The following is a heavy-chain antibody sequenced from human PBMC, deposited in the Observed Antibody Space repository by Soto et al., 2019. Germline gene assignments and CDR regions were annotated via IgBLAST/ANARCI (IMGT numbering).Heavy chain of an antibody. CDR1: GGSISEKY. Sequence: SETMSLTCIVSGGSISEKYWNWVRQPTGKGLEWIGLIFANGHTDYNPSLKSRVTMSVDASKNQFSLRLTSMTAADTAVYYCVASLAASGLNWLDPWGRGTLVTVSS. V-gene: IGHV4-4*07. D-gene: IGHD6-13*01. CDR2: IFANGHT. CDR3: VASLAASGLNWLDP. J-gene: IGHJ5*02.